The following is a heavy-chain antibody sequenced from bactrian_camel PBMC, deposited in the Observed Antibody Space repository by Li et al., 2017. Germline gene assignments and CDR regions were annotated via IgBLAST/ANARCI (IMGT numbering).Heavy chain of an antibody. CDR1: GYSPSTHC. V-gene: IGHV3S6*01. Sequence: HVQLVESGGGSVQPGGALTLSCTASGYSPSTHCAAWFRQAPGKGLEWIAGCDRVGGEKYYADSVKGRFTISRDNAKMTGYLQMNRLKPDDTAVYYCASSGFGYWGQGTQVTVS. CDR3: ASSGFGY. J-gene: IGHJ6*01. CDR2: CDRVGGEK.